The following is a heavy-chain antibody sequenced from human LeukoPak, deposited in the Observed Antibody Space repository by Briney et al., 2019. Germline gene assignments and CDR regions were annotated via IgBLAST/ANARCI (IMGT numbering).Heavy chain of an antibody. D-gene: IGHD2-2*02. CDR1: GFTFSDYT. CDR2: ISSSSTYI. V-gene: IGHV3-21*04. CDR3: AREGCGDTSCYTNDY. Sequence: GSLRLSCTASGFTFSDYTMNWVRQAPGKGLEWDSSISSSSTYIRYTDSMKGRFTISRDDSKYTTYLQMNSLETEDTAVYYCAREGCGDTSCYTNDYWGQGTRVTVSS. J-gene: IGHJ4*02.